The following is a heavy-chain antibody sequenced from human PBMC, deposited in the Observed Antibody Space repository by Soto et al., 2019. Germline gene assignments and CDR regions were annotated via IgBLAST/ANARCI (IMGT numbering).Heavy chain of an antibody. CDR2: INPSGGST. CDR1: GYTLTSYY. D-gene: IGHD3-3*01. J-gene: IGHJ6*02. Sequence: SGKVSCKASGYTLTSYYMHWVRQAPGQGLEWMGIINPSGGSTSYAQKFQGRVTMTRDTSTSTVYMELSSLRSEDTAVYYFARDPTIETKYYDFWSGYSGMDVWGQGTTVTVSS. V-gene: IGHV1-46*01. CDR3: ARDPTIETKYYDFWSGYSGMDV.